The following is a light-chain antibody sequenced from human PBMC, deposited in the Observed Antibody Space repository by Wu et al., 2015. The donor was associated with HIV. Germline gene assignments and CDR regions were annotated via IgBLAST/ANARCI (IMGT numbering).Light chain of an antibody. Sequence: EIVMTQSPATLSVSPGERATLSCRASQSVSSNLAWFQQKPGQAPRLLIYDASTRDTGIPARISGSGSGTEFTLTISSLQSEDFAVYYCQQYNNWPWTFGQGTKVEIK. CDR2: DAS. V-gene: IGKV3-15*01. J-gene: IGKJ1*01. CDR3: QQYNNWPWT. CDR1: QSVSSN.